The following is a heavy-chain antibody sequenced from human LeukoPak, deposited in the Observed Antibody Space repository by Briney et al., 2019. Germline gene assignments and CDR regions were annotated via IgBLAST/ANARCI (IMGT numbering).Heavy chain of an antibody. J-gene: IGHJ6*03. Sequence: GASVKVSCKASGYTFTSYGISWVRQAPGQGLEWMGWISAYNGNTNYAQKLQGRVTMTTDTSTSTAYMELRSLRSDDTAVYYCARDRVALRFLEWLPNYYYYMDVWGKGTTVTVSS. CDR2: ISAYNGNT. D-gene: IGHD3-3*01. CDR3: ARDRVALRFLEWLPNYYYYMDV. CDR1: GYTFTSYG. V-gene: IGHV1-18*01.